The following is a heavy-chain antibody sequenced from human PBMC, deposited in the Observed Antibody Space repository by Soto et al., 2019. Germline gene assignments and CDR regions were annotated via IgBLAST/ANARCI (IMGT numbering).Heavy chain of an antibody. J-gene: IGHJ4*02. CDR3: ASRPVLRD. D-gene: IGHD2-8*02. CDR2: ISGSGGST. V-gene: IGHV3-23*01. Sequence: GGSLSPPLPASGFPFSGNAISWVRQAPGKGLEWVSAISGSGGSTYYADSVKGRFTISRDNSKNTLYLQMNSLRAEDTAVYYCASRPVLRDWGQGTLVTVSS. CDR1: GFPFSGNA.